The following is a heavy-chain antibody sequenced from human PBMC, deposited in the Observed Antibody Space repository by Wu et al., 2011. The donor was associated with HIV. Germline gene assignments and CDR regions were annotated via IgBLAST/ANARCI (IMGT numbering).Heavy chain of an antibody. D-gene: IGHD2-15*01. CDR1: GKGFPTSI. CDR3: ARSGEAAEYYYYYMNV. J-gene: IGHJ6*03. Sequence: QVQLVQSGDEVKKPGASVKVSCKASGKGFPTSIVTWVRQAPGQGLEWLGWINGYNGNSRYRQNFQDRVSMSTDSATTTAYMELRSLRSDDTAVYYCARSGEAAEYYYYYMNVWGKGTTVTISS. V-gene: IGHV1-18*01. CDR2: INGYNGNS.